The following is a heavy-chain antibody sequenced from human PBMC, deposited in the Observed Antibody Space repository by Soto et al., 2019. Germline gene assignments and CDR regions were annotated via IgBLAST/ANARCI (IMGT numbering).Heavy chain of an antibody. CDR2: IYNTGST. CDR1: GVSISSYY. J-gene: IGHJ6*03. V-gene: IGHV4-59*12. CDR3: AGTTSLQWYYMDV. Sequence: SETLSLTCTVSGVSISSYYWSWIRQPPGKALEWIGYIYNTGSTNYNPSLKGRVTISIDSSKNQLSLHLNSVTPEDTAVYYCAGTTSLQWYYMDVWDKGTTVTVSS. D-gene: IGHD1-7*01.